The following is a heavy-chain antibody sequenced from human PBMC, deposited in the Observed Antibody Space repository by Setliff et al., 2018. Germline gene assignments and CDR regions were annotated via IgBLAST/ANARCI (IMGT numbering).Heavy chain of an antibody. Sequence: PGGSLRLSCAASGFTFSSYWMSWVRQAPGKGLEWVANIKQDGSEKYYVDSVKGRFTISRDNAKNSLYLQMNSLRAEDTAVYYCARDDYDILTGSPGEDAFDIWGQGTMGTVSS. D-gene: IGHD3-9*01. CDR2: IKQDGSEK. V-gene: IGHV3-7*01. J-gene: IGHJ3*02. CDR1: GFTFSSYW. CDR3: ARDDYDILTGSPGEDAFDI.